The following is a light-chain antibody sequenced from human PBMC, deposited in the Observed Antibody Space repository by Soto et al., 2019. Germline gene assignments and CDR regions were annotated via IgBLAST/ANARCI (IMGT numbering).Light chain of an antibody. J-gene: IGLJ2*01. CDR1: SSNIGAGYD. Sequence: QSVLTQPPSVSGAPGQRVTISCTGSSSNIGAGYDVHWYQQLPGTAPKLLIYGNNNRPSGFPDRFSGSKSGTSASLAITGLQAEDEADYYCHSYDSSLSGYVVFGGGTKLTVL. CDR2: GNN. V-gene: IGLV1-40*01. CDR3: HSYDSSLSGYVV.